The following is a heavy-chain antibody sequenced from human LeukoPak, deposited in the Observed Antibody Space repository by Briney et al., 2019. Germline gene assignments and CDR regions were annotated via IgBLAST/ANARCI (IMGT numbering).Heavy chain of an antibody. CDR3: AKDGYLGYYYYGMDV. J-gene: IGHJ6*02. CDR2: ISWNSGSI. D-gene: IGHD2-15*01. CDR1: GFTFDDYA. Sequence: GGSLRLSCAASGFTFDDYAMHWVRQAPGKGLEWVSGISWNSGSIGYADSMKGRFTISRDNAKNSLYLQMNSLRAEDTALYYCAKDGYLGYYYYGMDVWGQGTTVTVSS. V-gene: IGHV3-9*01.